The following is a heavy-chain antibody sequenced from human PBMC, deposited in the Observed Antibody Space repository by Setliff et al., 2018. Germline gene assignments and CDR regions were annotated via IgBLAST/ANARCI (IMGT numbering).Heavy chain of an antibody. D-gene: IGHD5-18*01. CDR3: AGRPQNTPMGPCDY. V-gene: IGHV4-4*07. CDR2: IYTSGST. CDR1: GGTFSYYY. Sequence: SETLSLTCAASGGTFSYYYWSWIRQPAGKGLEWIGRIYTSGSTNYNPSLGSRVTISVDTSKNQFSLMLTSVTAADTAIYYCAGRPQNTPMGPCDYWGQGTLVTVSS. J-gene: IGHJ4*02.